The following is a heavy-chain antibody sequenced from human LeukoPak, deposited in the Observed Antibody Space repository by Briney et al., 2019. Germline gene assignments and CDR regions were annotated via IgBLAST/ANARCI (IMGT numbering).Heavy chain of an antibody. CDR3: ARSVTGTTRAFDI. Sequence: PSETLSLTCTVSGGSISSYYWSWIRQPPGKGLEWIGYIYYSGSTNYNPSLKSRVTISVDPSKNQFSLKLSSVTAADTAVYYCARSVTGTTRAFDIWGQGTMVTVSS. D-gene: IGHD1-7*01. V-gene: IGHV4-59*08. CDR2: IYYSGST. CDR1: GGSISSYY. J-gene: IGHJ3*02.